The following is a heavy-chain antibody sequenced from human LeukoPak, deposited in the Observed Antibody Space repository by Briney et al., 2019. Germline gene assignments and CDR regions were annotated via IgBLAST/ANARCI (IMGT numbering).Heavy chain of an antibody. Sequence: TSETLSLTCTVSGGSISSYHWSWIRQPAGKGLEWIGRIYTSGSTNYNPSLKSRVTMSVDTSKNQFSLKLSSVTAADTAVYYCARSSWQLVQGYYYYMDVWGKGTTVTVSS. J-gene: IGHJ6*03. D-gene: IGHD6-6*01. CDR1: GGSISSYH. CDR2: IYTSGST. V-gene: IGHV4-4*07. CDR3: ARSSWQLVQGYYYYMDV.